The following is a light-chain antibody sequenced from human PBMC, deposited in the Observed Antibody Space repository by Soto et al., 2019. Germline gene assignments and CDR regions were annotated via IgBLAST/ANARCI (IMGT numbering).Light chain of an antibody. CDR2: GNS. Sequence: QSVLTQPPSVSGAPGQRVTIYCTGSSSNIGAGYDVHWYQQLPGTAPKLLIYGNSNRPSGVPDRFSGSKSGTSASRAITGLQAEDEADYYCQSYDSSLSGSVFGGGTKLTVL. J-gene: IGLJ3*02. V-gene: IGLV1-40*01. CDR1: SSNIGAGYD. CDR3: QSYDSSLSGSV.